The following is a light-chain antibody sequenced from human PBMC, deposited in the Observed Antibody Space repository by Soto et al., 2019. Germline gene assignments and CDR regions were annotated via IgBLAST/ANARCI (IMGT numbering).Light chain of an antibody. V-gene: IGLV2-14*01. Sequence: QSALTQPASVSGSPGQSITISCTGTSSDVGGYNYVSWYQQHPGKAPKLMIDDVSNRPSGVSNRFSGSKSGNTASLTISGLQAEYEADYYCSSYTSSSTVVFGGGTKVTVL. CDR3: SSYTSSSTVV. J-gene: IGLJ2*01. CDR1: SSDVGGYNY. CDR2: DVS.